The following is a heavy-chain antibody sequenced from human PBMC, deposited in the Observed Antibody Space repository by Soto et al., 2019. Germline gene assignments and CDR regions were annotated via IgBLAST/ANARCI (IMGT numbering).Heavy chain of an antibody. V-gene: IGHV3-9*01. Sequence: EVQLVESGGGLAQPGWSRRLSCAASGFNFDDHAMHWVRQTPGKGLEWVSGISWNSVTINYADSIKGRFTISRDNAKRTLYLQMNNLRPADTAMYFCVRSSGSQPRAGWFDPWGQGTLVTVSS. CDR1: GFNFDDHA. D-gene: IGHD1-26*01. CDR3: VRSSGSQPRAGWFDP. J-gene: IGHJ5*02. CDR2: ISWNSVTI.